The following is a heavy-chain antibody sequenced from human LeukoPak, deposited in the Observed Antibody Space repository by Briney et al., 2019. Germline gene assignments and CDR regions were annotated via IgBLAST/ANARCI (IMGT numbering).Heavy chain of an antibody. CDR1: GFTFSSYA. CDR3: ASWGQQLALVY. Sequence: GGSLRLSCAASGFTFSSYAMHWVRQAPGKGLEWVAVISYDGSNKYYADSVKGRFTISRDNAKNSLYLQMNSLRAEDTAVYYCASWGQQLALVYWGQGTLVTVSS. CDR2: ISYDGSNK. J-gene: IGHJ4*02. V-gene: IGHV3-30-3*01. D-gene: IGHD6-13*01.